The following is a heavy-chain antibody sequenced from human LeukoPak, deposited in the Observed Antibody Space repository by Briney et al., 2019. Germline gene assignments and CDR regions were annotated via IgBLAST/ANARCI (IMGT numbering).Heavy chain of an antibody. CDR1: GYSISSGYY. D-gene: IGHD1-1*01. CDR3: ARDFVGPNGGHTIDY. J-gene: IGHJ4*02. Sequence: SETLSLTCSVSGYSISSGYYWGWIRQPPGKGLEWIGSIYHSGSTYYNPSLKSRVTISVDTSNNQFSLKLTSVSAADTAVYYCARDFVGPNGGHTIDYWGQGTLVTVSS. V-gene: IGHV4-38-2*02. CDR2: IYHSGST.